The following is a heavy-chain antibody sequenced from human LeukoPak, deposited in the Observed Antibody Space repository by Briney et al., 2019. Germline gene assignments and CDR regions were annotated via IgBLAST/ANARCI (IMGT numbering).Heavy chain of an antibody. CDR2: IYSGGST. CDR1: GFTVSSNY. Sequence: GGSLRLSCAASGFTVSSNYMSWVRQAPGKGLEWVSVIYSGGSTYYADSVKGRFTISRDNSKNTLYLQMNSLRAEDTAVYYCARAGKMATISRTLEYYYGMDVWGQGTTVTVSS. J-gene: IGHJ6*02. D-gene: IGHD5-24*01. CDR3: ARAGKMATISRTLEYYYGMDV. V-gene: IGHV3-53*05.